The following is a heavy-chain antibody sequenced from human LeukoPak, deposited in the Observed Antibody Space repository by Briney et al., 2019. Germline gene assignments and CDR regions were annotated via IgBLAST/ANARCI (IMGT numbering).Heavy chain of an antibody. J-gene: IGHJ4*02. D-gene: IGHD6-19*01. CDR3: ARADFLAVAGTLSFDY. V-gene: IGHV3-21*01. Sequence: GGSLRLSCAASGFTFSSYSMNWVRQAPGKGLEWVSFISSSSSYIYYADAVKGRFIISRDNANKSLFPRMNSCTAETSAVYYCARADFLAVAGTLSFDYWGQGTLVTVSS. CDR2: ISSSSSYI. CDR1: GFTFSSYS.